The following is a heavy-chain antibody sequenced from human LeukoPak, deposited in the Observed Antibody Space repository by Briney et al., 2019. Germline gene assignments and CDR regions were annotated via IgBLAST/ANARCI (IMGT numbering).Heavy chain of an antibody. Sequence: EGSLRLSCAASGFTFSSYSMNWVRQAPGKGLEWVSSISSSSSYIYYADSVKGRFTVSRDNAKNSLYLQMNSLRAEDTAVYYCARDLPGRDYYFDYWGQGTLVTVSS. CDR1: GFTFSSYS. CDR2: ISSSSSYI. V-gene: IGHV3-21*01. J-gene: IGHJ4*02. CDR3: ARDLPGRDYYFDY. D-gene: IGHD3-10*01.